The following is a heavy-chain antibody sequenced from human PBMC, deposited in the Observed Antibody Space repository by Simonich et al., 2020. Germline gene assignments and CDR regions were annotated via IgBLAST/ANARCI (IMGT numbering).Heavy chain of an antibody. CDR2: IYHRGST. V-gene: IGHV4-38-2*01. J-gene: IGHJ6*02. D-gene: IGHD6-13*01. CDR3: ARVGYSNYYYYGMDV. Sequence: QVQLQESGPGLVKPSETLSLTCAVSGYSISSGYYWGWIRHPPGKGLEWIGSIYHRGSTYYNPSLKSRVTISVDTSKNRFSLKLSSVTAADTAVYYCARVGYSNYYYYGMDVWGQGTTVTVSS. CDR1: GYSISSGYY.